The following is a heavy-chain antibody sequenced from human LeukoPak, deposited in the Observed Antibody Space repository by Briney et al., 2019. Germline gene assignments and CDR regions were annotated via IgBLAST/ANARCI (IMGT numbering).Heavy chain of an antibody. Sequence: ASLRVSCTASVYTFTGYYIHWVRQAPGQGREGMGWMDPNSGGAKYAQKFQGRVTITSEKTISAAYMALHSLRSDDTAVYFCARDKSLADPYFFYYWGQGTLFTVSS. CDR1: VYTFTGYY. CDR2: MDPNSGGA. CDR3: ARDKSLADPYFFYY. J-gene: IGHJ4*02. V-gene: IGHV1-2*02.